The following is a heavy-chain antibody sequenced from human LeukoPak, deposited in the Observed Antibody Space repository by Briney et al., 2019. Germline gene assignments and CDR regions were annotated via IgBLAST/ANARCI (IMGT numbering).Heavy chain of an antibody. D-gene: IGHD2-2*03. V-gene: IGHV3-23*01. CDR2: ISGRSGAT. CDR1: GFPFSTND. J-gene: IGHJ3*01. CDR3: AKGGYFAYDF. Sequence: PGGSLRLSCAASGFPFSTNDMGWVRQTPGKGLEWVSNISGRSGATYYVDSVKGRFTVSRDNSKDTLYLQMHSLRAEDTAIYFCAKGGYFAYDFWGQGTKATVSS.